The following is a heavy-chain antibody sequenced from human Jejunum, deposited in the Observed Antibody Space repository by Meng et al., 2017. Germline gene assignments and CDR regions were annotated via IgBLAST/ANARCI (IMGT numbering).Heavy chain of an antibody. Sequence: ASVKVSCKASGYTFTNYFIHWVRQAPGQGLEWMGMINPSDGTTTYAQKFLGRVTMTRDTSTSTVYIELSSLRSDDSAIYYCAKDMVRGVINSHFDHWGQGTLVTVSS. V-gene: IGHV1-46*01. CDR3: AKDMVRGVINSHFDH. J-gene: IGHJ4*02. CDR2: INPSDGTT. D-gene: IGHD3-10*01. CDR1: GYTFTNYF.